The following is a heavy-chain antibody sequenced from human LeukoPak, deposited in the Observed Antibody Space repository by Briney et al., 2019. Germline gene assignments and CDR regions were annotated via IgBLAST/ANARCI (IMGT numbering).Heavy chain of an antibody. J-gene: IGHJ4*02. Sequence: SETLSLTCTVSSGSVSSTIYYWGWIRQPPGKGLEWIGSIYNSGSTYYNPALKSRVTMSVDTSKNQFSLKLTSVTAADTAVYYCAMGGKYGIDYSGQGTLITVSS. D-gene: IGHD1-26*01. CDR3: AMGGKYGIDY. CDR2: IYNSGST. CDR1: SGSVSSTIYY. V-gene: IGHV4-39*01.